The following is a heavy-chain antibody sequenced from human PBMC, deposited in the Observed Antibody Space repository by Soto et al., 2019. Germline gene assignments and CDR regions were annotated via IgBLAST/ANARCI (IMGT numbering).Heavy chain of an antibody. CDR2: INPNSGGT. J-gene: IGHJ6*02. CDR1: GYTFTGYY. Sequence: ASVKVSCKACGYTFTGYYMHWVRQAPGQGREWMGWINPNSGGTNYARKFQGWVTMTRDTSISTAYMELSRLRSDDTAVYYCATRGACSGGSCYSDSYYGRQVLG. CDR3: ATRGACSGGSCYSDSYYGRQV. D-gene: IGHD2-15*01. V-gene: IGHV1-2*04.